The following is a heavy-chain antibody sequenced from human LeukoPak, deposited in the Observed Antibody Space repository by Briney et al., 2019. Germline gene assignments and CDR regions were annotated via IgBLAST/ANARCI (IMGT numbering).Heavy chain of an antibody. CDR2: IRFDGSGT. Sequence: PGGSLRLSCAASGFTFGSHGMHWVRQAPGKGLDWVAFIRFDGSGTYHADSVKGRFTISRDNAKNSLYLQMNSLRAEDTAVYYCARVRTGRFPDYWGQGTLVTVSS. D-gene: IGHD1-14*01. V-gene: IGHV3-30*02. CDR3: ARVRTGRFPDY. CDR1: GFTFGSHG. J-gene: IGHJ4*02.